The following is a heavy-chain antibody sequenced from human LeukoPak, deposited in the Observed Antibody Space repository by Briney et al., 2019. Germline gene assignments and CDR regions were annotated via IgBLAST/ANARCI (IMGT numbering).Heavy chain of an antibody. D-gene: IGHD2-2*02. CDR2: MNPNSGNT. J-gene: IGHJ6*02. V-gene: IGHV1-8*01. CDR1: GYTFTSYD. CDR3: ARGGYCSSTSCYRGYYGMDV. Sequence: ASVKVSCKASGYTFTSYDINWVRQATGQGLEWMGWMNPNSGNTGYAQKFQGRVTMTRNTSISTAYMELSSLRSEDTAVYYCARGGYCSSTSCYRGYYGMDVWGQGTTVTVSS.